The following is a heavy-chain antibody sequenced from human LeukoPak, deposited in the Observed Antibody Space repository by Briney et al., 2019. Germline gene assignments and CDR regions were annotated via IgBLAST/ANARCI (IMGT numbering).Heavy chain of an antibody. Sequence: PSETLSLTCAVSGVSFDDYYWSWIRQPPGKALEWIGYIYYSGSTTYNPSLRSRVTISIDTSKNQFSLKLSPVTAADTAVYYCARPAVAASGDYHYMDVWGQGTTVTVSS. V-gene: IGHV4-59*08. CDR2: IYYSGST. J-gene: IGHJ6*03. CDR1: GVSFDDYY. CDR3: ARPAVAASGDYHYMDV. D-gene: IGHD6-19*01.